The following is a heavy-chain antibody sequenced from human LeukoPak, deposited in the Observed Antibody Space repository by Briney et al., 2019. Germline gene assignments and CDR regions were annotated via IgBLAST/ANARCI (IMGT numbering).Heavy chain of an antibody. D-gene: IGHD3-3*01. V-gene: IGHV4-61*01. CDR2: IYYSGST. Sequence: SETLSLTCTVSGGSISSSSYYWSWIRQPPGKGLERIGYIYYSGSTNYNPSLKSRVTISVDTSKNQFSLKLSSVTAADTAVYYCARDRGFWSGYSTPNWFDPWGQGTLVTVSS. J-gene: IGHJ5*02. CDR1: GGSISSSSYY. CDR3: ARDRGFWSGYSTPNWFDP.